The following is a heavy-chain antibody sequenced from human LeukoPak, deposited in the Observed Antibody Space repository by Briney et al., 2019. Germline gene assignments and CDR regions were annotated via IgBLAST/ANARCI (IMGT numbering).Heavy chain of an antibody. CDR2: IIPIFGTA. V-gene: IGHV1-69*05. D-gene: IGHD5-24*01. CDR3: AREGRDGYNRDY. Sequence: SVKVSCKASGGTFSSYAISWVRQAPGQGLEWVGRIIPIFGTANYAQKFQGRVTITTDESTSTAYMELSSLRSEDTAVYYCAREGRDGYNRDYWGQGTLVTVSS. J-gene: IGHJ4*02. CDR1: GGTFSSYA.